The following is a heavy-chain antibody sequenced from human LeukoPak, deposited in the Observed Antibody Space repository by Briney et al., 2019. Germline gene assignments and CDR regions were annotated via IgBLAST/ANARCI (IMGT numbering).Heavy chain of an antibody. CDR1: GYTFTSYS. V-gene: IGHV1-8*02. J-gene: IGHJ4*02. Sequence: ASVKVSCKASGYTFTSYSINWVRQAPGQGLEWMGWMNPNSGNTGYAQKFQGRVTMTRNTSISTAYMELSSLRSEDTAVYYCARAYYDILTGYYLGWGQGTLVTVSS. CDR2: MNPNSGNT. CDR3: ARAYYDILTGYYLG. D-gene: IGHD3-9*01.